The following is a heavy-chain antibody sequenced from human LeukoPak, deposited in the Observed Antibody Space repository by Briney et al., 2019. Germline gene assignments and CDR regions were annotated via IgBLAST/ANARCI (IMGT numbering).Heavy chain of an antibody. V-gene: IGHV3-43*02. CDR1: GFTFDDYA. J-gene: IGHJ1*01. D-gene: IGHD6-13*01. CDR2: ISGDGGST. CDR3: AKDSGSPSRMWAAAGTSEYFQH. Sequence: GGSLRLSCAASGFTFDDYAMHWVRQAPGKGLEWVSLISGDGGSTYYADSVKGRFTISRDNSKNSLNLQMNSLRTEDTALYYCAKDSGSPSRMWAAAGTSEYFQHWGQGTLVTVSS.